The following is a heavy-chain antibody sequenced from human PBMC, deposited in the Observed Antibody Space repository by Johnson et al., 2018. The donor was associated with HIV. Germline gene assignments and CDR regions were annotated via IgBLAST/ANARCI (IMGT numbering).Heavy chain of an antibody. J-gene: IGHJ3*02. CDR1: GFTFSSYG. CDR3: ARGVKQQLSVVDAFDI. CDR2: IRYDGSNK. V-gene: IGHV3-30*02. D-gene: IGHD1-1*01. Sequence: QMQLVESGGGVVQPGGSLRLSCAESGFTFSSYGMHWVRQAPGKGLEWVAFIRYDGSNKYYTDSVKGRFTISRDNSKNRLYLQMNSLRAEDTAVYFCARGVKQQLSVVDAFDIWGQGTMVIVSS.